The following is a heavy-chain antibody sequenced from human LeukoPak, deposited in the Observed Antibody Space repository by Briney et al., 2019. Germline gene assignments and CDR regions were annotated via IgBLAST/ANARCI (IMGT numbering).Heavy chain of an antibody. CDR1: GGSFSYYY. J-gene: IGHJ5*02. D-gene: IGHD1-1*01. Sequence: KSSETLSLTCAVYGGSFSYYYWSWIRQPPGKGLEWIGEINQSGSTNYNPSLKSRVTISVDTSKNQFSLKLSSVTAADTAVYYCARPVPSRLGWFDPWGQGTLVTVSS. V-gene: IGHV4-34*01. CDR2: INQSGST. CDR3: ARPVPSRLGWFDP.